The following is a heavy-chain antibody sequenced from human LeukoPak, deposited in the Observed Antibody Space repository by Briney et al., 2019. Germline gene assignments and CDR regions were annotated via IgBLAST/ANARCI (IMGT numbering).Heavy chain of an antibody. CDR3: AKHYSSNSLGRYFDY. J-gene: IGHJ4*02. V-gene: IGHV3-23*01. CDR2: ISGSGGST. CDR1: GFTFSSYA. Sequence: PGGSLRLSCAASGFTFSSYAMSWVRQAPGRGLEWVSAISGSGGSTYYADSVKGRFTISRDNSKNTLYLQMNSLRAEDTAVYYCAKHYSSNSLGRYFDYWGQGTLVTVSS. D-gene: IGHD6-13*01.